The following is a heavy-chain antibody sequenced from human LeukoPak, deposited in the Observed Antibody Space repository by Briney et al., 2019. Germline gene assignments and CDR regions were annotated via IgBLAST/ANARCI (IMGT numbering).Heavy chain of an antibody. V-gene: IGHV3-48*02. Sequence: GGSLRLSCAASGFTFSTYNMNWVRQAPGKGLEWVSFISSGSRIIYYADSVKGRFTVSRDNAKNSLYLQMNSLRDEDSAVYYCARNPAGIGDYWGQGTLVTVSS. CDR1: GFTFSTYN. CDR3: ARNPAGIGDY. CDR2: ISSGSRII. J-gene: IGHJ4*02. D-gene: IGHD1-26*01.